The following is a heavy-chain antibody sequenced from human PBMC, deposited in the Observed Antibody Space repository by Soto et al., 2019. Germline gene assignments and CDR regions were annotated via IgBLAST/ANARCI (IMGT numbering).Heavy chain of an antibody. CDR3: ARGKRGYSGLDY. CDR1: GGSISSGGYY. CDR2: IYYSGST. D-gene: IGHD5-12*01. Sequence: QVQLQESGPGLVKPSQTLSLTCTVSGGSISSGGYYWSWIRQHPGKGLEWIGYIYYSGSTYSNPSLKSRVTLSVDTSKNQFALKLSSVTAADTAVYYCARGKRGYSGLDYWGQGTLVTVSS. V-gene: IGHV4-31*03. J-gene: IGHJ4*02.